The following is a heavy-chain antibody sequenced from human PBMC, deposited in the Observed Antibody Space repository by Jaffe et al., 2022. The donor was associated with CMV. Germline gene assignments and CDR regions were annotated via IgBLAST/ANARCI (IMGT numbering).Heavy chain of an antibody. Sequence: EVQLLESGGGLVQPGGSLRLSCAGSGFTFSNYAMSWVRQAPGKGLEWVSAISNSGTDTYYVDSVKGRFTISKDSSKSTLYLQMNSLSVEDTAVYYCAKVLIAGSGGYDEFFHHWGQGTLVTVSS. CDR1: GFTFSNYA. CDR2: ISNSGTDT. D-gene: IGHD1-26*01. V-gene: IGHV3-23*01. J-gene: IGHJ1*01. CDR3: AKVLIAGSGGYDEFFHH.